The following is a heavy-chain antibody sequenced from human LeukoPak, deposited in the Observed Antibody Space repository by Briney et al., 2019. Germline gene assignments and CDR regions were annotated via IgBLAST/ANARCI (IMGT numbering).Heavy chain of an antibody. V-gene: IGHV1-69*04. CDR2: IIPILGIA. CDR3: ARRWNFKDSFDI. Sequence: SVKVSSKASGGTFSSYAISWVRQAPGQGLEWMGRIIPILGIANYAQKFQGRVTITADKSTSTAYMELSSLRSEDTAVYYCARRWNFKDSFDIWGQGKMVTVSS. CDR1: GGTFSSYA. J-gene: IGHJ3*02. D-gene: IGHD2-15*01.